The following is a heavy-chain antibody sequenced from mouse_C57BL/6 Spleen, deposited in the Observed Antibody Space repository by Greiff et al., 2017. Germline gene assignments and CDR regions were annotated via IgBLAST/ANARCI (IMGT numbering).Heavy chain of an antibody. V-gene: IGHV1-15*01. CDR3: TRGGIYYDYDEYYFDY. J-gene: IGHJ2*01. CDR1: GYTFTDYE. D-gene: IGHD2-4*01. Sequence: QVHVKQSGAELVRPGASVTLSCKASGYTFTDYEMHWVKQTPVHGLEWIGAIDPETGGTAYNQKFKGKAILTADKSSSTAYMELRSLTSEDSAVYYCTRGGIYYDYDEYYFDYWGQGTTLTVSS. CDR2: IDPETGGT.